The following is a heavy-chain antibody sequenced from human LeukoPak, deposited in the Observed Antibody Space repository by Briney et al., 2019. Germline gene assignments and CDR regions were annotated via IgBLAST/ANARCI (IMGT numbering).Heavy chain of an antibody. J-gene: IGHJ6*02. Sequence: GGSLRLSCAASGFTVISNYMSWVRQAPGKGLEWVSVIYSAGSTYYADSVTGRFTISRDNSKNTLYLQMNSLRAEDTAVYYCARDGAFYGDYGGYYYYYGMDVWGQGTTVTVSS. CDR2: IYSAGST. CDR3: ARDGAFYGDYGGYYYYYGMDV. V-gene: IGHV3-66*01. CDR1: GFTVISNY. D-gene: IGHD4-17*01.